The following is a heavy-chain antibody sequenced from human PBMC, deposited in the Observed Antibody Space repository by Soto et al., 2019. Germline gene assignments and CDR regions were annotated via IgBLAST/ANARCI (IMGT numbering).Heavy chain of an antibody. D-gene: IGHD3-16*01. J-gene: IGHJ6*02. CDR3: ASNYAYAEGYYWYGIDV. V-gene: IGHV3-74*01. CDR1: GFTFSRYW. CDR2: ISSYGSDT. Sequence: EVQLVESGGGLVLPGGSLRLSCAASGFTFSRYWMPWVRQAPGKGLVWVSRISSYGSDTHYADSVKGRFTISRDNAKNTLYLQMNSLRADDTAVYYCASNYAYAEGYYWYGIDVWGQGTTVTVSS.